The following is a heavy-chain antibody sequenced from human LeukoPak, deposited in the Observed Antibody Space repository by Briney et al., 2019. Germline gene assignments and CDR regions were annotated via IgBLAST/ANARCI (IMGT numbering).Heavy chain of an antibody. CDR2: IYYSGST. CDR3: ARGTMMVGP. V-gene: IGHV4-59*08. CDR1: GGSISSYY. J-gene: IGHJ5*02. Sequence: SETLSLTCTVSGGSISSYYWSWLRQPPGKGLEWIGYIYYSGSTNYNPSLKSRVTISVDTSKNQFSLNLSSVTAADTAVYFCARGTMMVGPWGQGTQVTVSS. D-gene: IGHD3-22*01.